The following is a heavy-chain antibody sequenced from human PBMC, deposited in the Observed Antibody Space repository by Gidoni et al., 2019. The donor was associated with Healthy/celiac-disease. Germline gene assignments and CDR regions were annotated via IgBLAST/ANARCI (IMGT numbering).Heavy chain of an antibody. CDR1: GYTFTSYG. CDR3: ARDLRYYDSSGYFPTSEYFQH. CDR2: ISAYNGNT. V-gene: IGHV1-18*01. Sequence: QVQLVQSGAEVKQPGASVKVSCKASGYTFTSYGIIWVRQAPGQGLEWMGWISAYNGNTNDAQKLQGRVTMTTDTSTSTAYMELRSLRSDDTAVYYCARDLRYYDSSGYFPTSEYFQHWGQGTLVTVSS. J-gene: IGHJ1*01. D-gene: IGHD3-22*01.